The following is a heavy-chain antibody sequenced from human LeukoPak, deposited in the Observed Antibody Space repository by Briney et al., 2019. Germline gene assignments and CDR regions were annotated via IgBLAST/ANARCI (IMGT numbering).Heavy chain of an antibody. D-gene: IGHD4-17*01. J-gene: IGHJ5*02. Sequence: GGSLRLSCAGSGFIFSHYWMSWLRQAPGKEPEWVANIKLFGDEQYYGDSVKGRLIISRDNAKNSLYLQMHSLRADDTAAYYCARALTTDHSGRWFDPWGQGTLVTVSS. CDR3: ARALTTDHSGRWFDP. CDR2: IKLFGDEQ. V-gene: IGHV3-7*01. CDR1: GFIFSHYW.